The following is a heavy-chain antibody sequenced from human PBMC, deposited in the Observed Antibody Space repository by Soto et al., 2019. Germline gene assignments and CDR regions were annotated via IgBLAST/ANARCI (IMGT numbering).Heavy chain of an antibody. Sequence: GASVKVSCKASGYTFTSYGISWVRQAPGQGLEWMGWISAYNGNTNYAQKLQGRVTMTTDTSTSTAYMELRSLRSDDTAVYYCARDGIAVGDYYYYYYMDVWGKGTTVTVSS. V-gene: IGHV1-18*01. CDR3: ARDGIAVGDYYYYYYMDV. D-gene: IGHD6-19*01. J-gene: IGHJ6*03. CDR1: GYTFTSYG. CDR2: ISAYNGNT.